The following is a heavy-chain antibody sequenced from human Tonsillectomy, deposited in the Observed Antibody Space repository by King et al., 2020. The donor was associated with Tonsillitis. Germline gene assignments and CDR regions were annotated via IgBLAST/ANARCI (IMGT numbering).Heavy chain of an antibody. V-gene: IGHV1-46*01. D-gene: IGHD6-19*01. CDR1: GYIFSSYY. Sequence: VQLVESGAEVKKPGASVKVSCKASGYIFSSYYIHWVRQAPGQGLEWMGIINPSGGSTSYAQRFQGRVTMTRDTSTSTVYMELSSLRSEDTAVYYCARTIDSSRLDHAFDIWGQGTMVTVSS. J-gene: IGHJ3*02. CDR3: ARTIDSSRLDHAFDI. CDR2: INPSGGST.